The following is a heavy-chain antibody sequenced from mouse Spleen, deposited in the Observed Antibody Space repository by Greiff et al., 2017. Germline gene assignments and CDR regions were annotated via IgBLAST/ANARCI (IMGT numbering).Heavy chain of an antibody. CDR2: IDPNSGGT. D-gene: IGHD2-12*01. CDR1: GYTFTSYW. Sequence: QVQLKQPGAELVKPGASVKLSCKASGYTFTSYWMHWVKQRPGRGLEWIGRIDPNSGGTKYNEKFKSKATLTVDKPSSTAYMQLSSLTSEDSAVYYCARGAFYEGFAYWGQGTLVTVSA. J-gene: IGHJ3*01. V-gene: IGHV1-72*01. CDR3: ARGAFYEGFAY.